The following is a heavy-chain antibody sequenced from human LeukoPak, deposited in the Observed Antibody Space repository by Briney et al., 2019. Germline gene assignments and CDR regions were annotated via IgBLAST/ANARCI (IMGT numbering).Heavy chain of an antibody. V-gene: IGHV3-23*01. Sequence: GGSLRLSCAVSGLTFSSYAMSWVRRAPGRGPEWVSTIGGSGDRTDYADSGKGRFTISRDNSKNTLYLQRNSLRAEDTALYYCAKDPVVYHGGSGWHYFDYWGQGTLVTVSS. CDR1: GLTFSSYA. CDR2: IGGSGDRT. D-gene: IGHD6-19*01. J-gene: IGHJ4*02. CDR3: AKDPVVYHGGSGWHYFDY.